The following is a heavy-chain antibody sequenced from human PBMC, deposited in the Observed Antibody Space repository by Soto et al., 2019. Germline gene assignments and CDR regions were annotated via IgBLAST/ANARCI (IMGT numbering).Heavy chain of an antibody. CDR2: IYYSGST. Sequence: SETLCLTCTVSGGSISSYYWSWIRQPPGKGLEWIGYIYYSGSTNYNPSLKSRVTISVDTSKNQFSLKLSSVTAADTAVYYCARDKASGYDALDIWGQGTMVTVS. V-gene: IGHV4-59*01. CDR3: ARDKASGYDALDI. J-gene: IGHJ3*02. CDR1: GGSISSYY. D-gene: IGHD5-12*01.